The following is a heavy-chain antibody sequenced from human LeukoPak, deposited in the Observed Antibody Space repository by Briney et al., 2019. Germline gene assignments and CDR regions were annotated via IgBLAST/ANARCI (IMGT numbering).Heavy chain of an antibody. CDR3: ARGRRYSSSWYGMDV. CDR1: GGSLSSSSYY. J-gene: IGHJ6*03. CDR2: INHSGST. Sequence: PSETLSLTCTVSGGSLSSSSYYWSWIRQPPGKGLEWIGEINHSGSTNYNPSLKSRVTISVDTSKNQFSLKLSSVTAADTAVYYCARGRRYSSSWYGMDVWGKGTTVTVSS. D-gene: IGHD6-13*01. V-gene: IGHV4-39*07.